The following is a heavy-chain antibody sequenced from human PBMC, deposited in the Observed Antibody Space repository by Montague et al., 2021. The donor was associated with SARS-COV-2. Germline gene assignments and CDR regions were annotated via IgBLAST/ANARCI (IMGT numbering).Heavy chain of an antibody. J-gene: IGHJ6*02. CDR3: TSGREGNYNVMDV. CDR2: PHHKSKWYN. CDR1: GDSVAKHRRT. D-gene: IGHD1-1*01. Sequence: CAISGDSVAKHRRTSNEDTHAPPTGLERVCQPHHKSKWYNDYAVSVRGRVTINPDTSKNQFSLQLNSVTTEDTVIYYCTSGREGNYNVMDVWGQGTTVTVSS. V-gene: IGHV6-1*01.